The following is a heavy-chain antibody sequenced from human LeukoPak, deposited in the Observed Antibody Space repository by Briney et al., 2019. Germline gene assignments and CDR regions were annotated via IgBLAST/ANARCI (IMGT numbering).Heavy chain of an antibody. CDR2: IYYSGST. D-gene: IGHD3-10*01. V-gene: IGHV4-59*01. CDR3: AGVVRGVIIGDAFDI. J-gene: IGHJ3*02. CDR1: GGSISSYY. Sequence: SETLSLTCTVSGGSISSYYWSWIRQPPGKGLEWIGYIYYSGSTNYNPSLKSRVTISVDTSKNQFSLKLSSVTAAVTAVYYCAGVVRGVIIGDAFDIWGQGTMVTVSS.